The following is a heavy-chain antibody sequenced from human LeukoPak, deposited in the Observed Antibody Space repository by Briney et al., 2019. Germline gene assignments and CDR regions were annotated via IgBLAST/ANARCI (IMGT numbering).Heavy chain of an antibody. J-gene: IGHJ4*02. CDR3: ARATHIAAVYYFDY. V-gene: IGHV4-39*07. Sequence: SETLSLTCTVSGGSISSSSCYWGWIRQPPGKGLEWIGEINHSGSTNYNPSLKSRVTISVDKSKNQFSLKLSSVTAADTAVYYCARATHIAAVYYFDYWGQGTLVTVSS. D-gene: IGHD6-13*01. CDR1: GGSISSSSCY. CDR2: INHSGST.